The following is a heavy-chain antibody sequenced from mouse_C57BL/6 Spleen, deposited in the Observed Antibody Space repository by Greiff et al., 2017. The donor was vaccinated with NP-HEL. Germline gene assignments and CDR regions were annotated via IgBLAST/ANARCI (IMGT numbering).Heavy chain of an antibody. CDR1: GYTFTSYW. J-gene: IGHJ4*01. CDR2: IDPSDSYT. V-gene: IGHV1-59*01. D-gene: IGHD3-3*01. CDR3: ARGGTPYAMDY. Sequence: VQLQQPGAELVRPGTSVKLSCKASGYTFTSYWMHWVKQRPGQGLEWIGVIDPSDSYTNYNQKFKGKATLTVDTSSSTAYMQLSSLTSEDSAVYYCARGGTPYAMDYWGQGTSVTVSS.